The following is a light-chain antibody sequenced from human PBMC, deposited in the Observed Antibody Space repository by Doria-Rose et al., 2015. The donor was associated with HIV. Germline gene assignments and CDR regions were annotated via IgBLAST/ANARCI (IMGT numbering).Light chain of an antibody. CDR3: CSYAGTPLV. CDR1: GIHHL. Sequence: GIHHLVSWYQQHPGKSPKLMIYEVNKRPSGVSYRFSGSKSGNTASLTISGLQAEDEADYYCCSYAGTPLVFGSGTKVTVL. CDR2: EVN. V-gene: IGLV2-23*02. J-gene: IGLJ1*01.